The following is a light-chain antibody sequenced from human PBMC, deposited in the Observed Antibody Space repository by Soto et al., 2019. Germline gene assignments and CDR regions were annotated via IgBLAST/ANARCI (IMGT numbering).Light chain of an antibody. CDR1: SGHSSYI. CDR3: ETWDSNTLV. Sequence: QLVLTQSSSASASLGSSVKLTCTLSSGHSSYIIAWHQQQPGKAPRYLMKLEGSGSYNKGSGVPDRFSGSSSGADRYLTISKFQSDDEADYYCETWDSNTLVFGGGTKLSVL. CDR2: LEGSGSY. V-gene: IGLV4-60*03. J-gene: IGLJ2*01.